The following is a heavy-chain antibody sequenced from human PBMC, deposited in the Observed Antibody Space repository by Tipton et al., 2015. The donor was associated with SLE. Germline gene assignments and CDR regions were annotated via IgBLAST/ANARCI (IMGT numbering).Heavy chain of an antibody. D-gene: IGHD3-10*01. Sequence: LRLSCTVSGGSINVGFYYWGWIRQHPGKGLEWIGNVYYSGNTNYNPSLRSRVTISVDTSKNQFSLELTSVTAADTAVYYCAREESGYYYYYYGMDVWGHGTTVTVSS. CDR1: GGSINVGFYY. J-gene: IGHJ6*02. CDR2: VYYSGNT. V-gene: IGHV4-31*02. CDR3: AREESGYYYYYYGMDV.